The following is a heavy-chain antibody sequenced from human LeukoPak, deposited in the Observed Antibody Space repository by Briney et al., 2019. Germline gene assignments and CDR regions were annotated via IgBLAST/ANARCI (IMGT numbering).Heavy chain of an antibody. Sequence: ASVKVSCKXSGYTFTGNYMHWVRQAPGQGLEWMGRINPNSGGTNYAQKFQGRVTMTRDTSISTAYMELSRLRSDDTAVYYCARVGYCSSTSCWDWFDPWAREPWSPSPQ. CDR2: INPNSGGT. V-gene: IGHV1-2*06. D-gene: IGHD2-2*01. J-gene: IGHJ5*02. CDR1: GYTFTGNY. CDR3: ARVGYCSSTSCWDWFDP.